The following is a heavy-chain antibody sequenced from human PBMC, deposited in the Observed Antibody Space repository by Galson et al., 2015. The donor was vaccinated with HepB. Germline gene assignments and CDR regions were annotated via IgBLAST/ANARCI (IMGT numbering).Heavy chain of an antibody. V-gene: IGHV1-2*02. CDR1: GYTFTGYY. CDR2: INPNSGGT. D-gene: IGHD6-13*01. CDR3: ATDGSSSWYFNYYYYGMDV. J-gene: IGHJ6*02. Sequence: SVKVSCKASGYTFTGYYMHWVRQAPGQGLEWMGWINPNSGGTNYAQKFQGRVTMTRDTSISTAYMELSRLRSDDTAVYYCATDGSSSWYFNYYYYGMDVWGQGTTVTVSS.